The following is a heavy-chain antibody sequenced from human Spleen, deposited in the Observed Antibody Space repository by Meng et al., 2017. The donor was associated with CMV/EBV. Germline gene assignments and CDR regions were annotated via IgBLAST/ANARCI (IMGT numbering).Heavy chain of an antibody. V-gene: IGHV3-53*01. CDR2: IYSGGTT. CDR3: ARGGAAYYDSTGYYYFDY. Sequence: GESLKISCAASGFTVSSNYMSWVRQAPEKGLEWVSVIYSGGTTYYADSAKGRFTISRDNSKNTLYLQMNSLRAEDTAVYYCARGGAAYYDSTGYYYFDYWGQGTLVTVSS. CDR1: GFTVSSNY. D-gene: IGHD3-22*01. J-gene: IGHJ4*02.